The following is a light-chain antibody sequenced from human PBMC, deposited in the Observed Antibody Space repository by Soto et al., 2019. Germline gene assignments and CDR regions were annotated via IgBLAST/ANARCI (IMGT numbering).Light chain of an antibody. CDR2: DVG. Sequence: QSALTQPRSVSGSPGQSVTISCTGTSSDVGGYNYVSWYQQHPGKAPKLMIYDVGKRPSGVPDRFSGSKSDNTASLTISGLQAEDEADYYCQSYDSSLSGSVFGTGTKLTVL. CDR1: SSDVGGYNY. V-gene: IGLV2-11*01. CDR3: QSYDSSLSGSV. J-gene: IGLJ1*01.